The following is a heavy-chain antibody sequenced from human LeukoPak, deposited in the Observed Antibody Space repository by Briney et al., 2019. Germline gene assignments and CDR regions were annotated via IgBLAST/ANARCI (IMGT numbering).Heavy chain of an antibody. CDR1: GFTFSDSY. J-gene: IGHJ4*02. V-gene: IGHV3-11*01. D-gene: IGHD3-16*01. CDR2: ISSYADTI. Sequence: KPGGSLRLSCAASGFTFSDSYMSWIRQAPGKGLEWVSYISSYADTIYYSDSVKGRFTISRDNAKNSLSLQMNSLRAEDTAVYYCARRARYDYIWGSLLTYYFDYWGQGTLVTVSS. CDR3: ARRARYDYIWGSLLTYYFDY.